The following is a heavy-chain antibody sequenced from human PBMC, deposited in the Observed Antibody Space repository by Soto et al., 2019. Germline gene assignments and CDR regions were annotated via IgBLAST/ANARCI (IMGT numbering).Heavy chain of an antibody. CDR1: GFTFSFYG. J-gene: IGHJ1*01. Sequence: QVQLVESGGGVVQPGRSLRLSCAVSGFTFSFYGMHWVRQAPGKGLEWVAVIWYDGSNKYYADSVKGRFTISRDNSKNTLYLQMHGARAEDTAVDYCARDNIRDWYFQYWGQGSLFAVAS. CDR3: ARDNIRDWYFQY. V-gene: IGHV3-33*01. CDR2: IWYDGSNK. D-gene: IGHD2-21*01.